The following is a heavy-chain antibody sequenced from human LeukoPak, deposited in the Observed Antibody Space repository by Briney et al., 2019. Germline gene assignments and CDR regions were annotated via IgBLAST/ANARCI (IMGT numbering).Heavy chain of an antibody. V-gene: IGHV4-59*01. CDR2: IYYSGRT. J-gene: IGHJ4*02. CDR3: ARDRSSYFDY. CDR1: GGSISSYY. Sequence: SETLSLTCTVSGGSISSYYWSWIRQPPGKGLEWIGYIYYSGRTNYNPSLKSRVTISVDTSKNQFSLKLSSVTAADTAVYYCARDRSSYFDYWGQGTLVTVSS.